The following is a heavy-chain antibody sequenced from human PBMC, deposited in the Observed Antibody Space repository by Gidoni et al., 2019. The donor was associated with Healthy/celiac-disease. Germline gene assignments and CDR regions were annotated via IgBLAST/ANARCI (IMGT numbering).Heavy chain of an antibody. CDR3: ARGGPHWLVYHFDY. J-gene: IGHJ4*02. CDR2: MYYSGST. V-gene: IGHV4-59*01. Sequence: QVQLQESGPGLVKPSETLSLTCTVSGGSISSSYWSWIRQPPGEGLEWIGCMYYSGSTNYNPSLKSRVTFSVDTSKNQFSLKLSSVTAADTAIYFCARGGPHWLVYHFDYWGQGTLVTVSS. D-gene: IGHD6-19*01. CDR1: GGSISSSY.